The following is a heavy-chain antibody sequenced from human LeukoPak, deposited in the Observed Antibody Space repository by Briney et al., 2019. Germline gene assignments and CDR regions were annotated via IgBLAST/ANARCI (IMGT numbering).Heavy chain of an antibody. J-gene: IGHJ6*03. V-gene: IGHV3-30*02. D-gene: IGHD3-3*01. CDR1: GFSFRTYA. Sequence: GGSLRLSCAASGFSFRTYAMHWVRQAPGKGLEWVASIGNDGTNRNHVDSVKGRFTISRDNSKNMVFLQMDSLSPEDTAIYYCAKSWSGYYHYYMDVWGTGTTVTVSS. CDR3: AKSWSGYYHYYMDV. CDR2: IGNDGTNR.